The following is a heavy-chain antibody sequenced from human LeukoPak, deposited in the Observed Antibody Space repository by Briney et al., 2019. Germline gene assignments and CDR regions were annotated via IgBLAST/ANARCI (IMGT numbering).Heavy chain of an antibody. D-gene: IGHD7-27*01. Sequence: SETLSLTCTVSGSMYNYYWSWIRQPPGKGLEWIGYIHYNGITNYNPSLKSRVTMSLDTSKNQVSLKLRSVTAADTAVYYCARVVWGGDFHYSLDVWGKGTTVIVSS. CDR2: IHYNGIT. CDR3: ARVVWGGDFHYSLDV. J-gene: IGHJ6*03. CDR1: GSMYNYY. V-gene: IGHV4-59*08.